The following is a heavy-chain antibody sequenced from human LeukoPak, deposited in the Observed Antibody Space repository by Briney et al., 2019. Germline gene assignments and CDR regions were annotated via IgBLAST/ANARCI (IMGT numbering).Heavy chain of an antibody. V-gene: IGHV3-53*01. CDR1: GFTVSSNY. J-gene: IGHJ6*02. CDR3: ARGPPGYGMDV. Sequence: GGPLRLSCAASGFTVSSNYMSWVRQAPGKGLEWVSVIYSGGSTYYADSVKGRFTISRDNSKNPLYLQMNSLRAEDTAVYYCARGPPGYGMDVWGQGTTVTVSS. CDR2: IYSGGST.